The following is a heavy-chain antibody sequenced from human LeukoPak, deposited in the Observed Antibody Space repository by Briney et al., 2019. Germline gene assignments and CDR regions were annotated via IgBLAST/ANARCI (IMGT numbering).Heavy chain of an antibody. J-gene: IGHJ4*02. V-gene: IGHV1-18*01. CDR2: ITAYNGDT. Sequence: ASVKVSCKASGYTFTSYGINWVRQAPGQGLERVGWITAYNGDTNYAQGVQGRITLTADTSTGTAHMELRSLSSDDTAVYYCALARSGSVAGPSDYWGQGTLVTVSS. CDR1: GYTFTSYG. CDR3: ALARSGSVAGPSDY. D-gene: IGHD3-22*01.